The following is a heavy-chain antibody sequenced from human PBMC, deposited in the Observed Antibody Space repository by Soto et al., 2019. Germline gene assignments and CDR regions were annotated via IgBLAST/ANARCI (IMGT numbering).Heavy chain of an antibody. Sequence: GGSLRLSCAASGFTFSSYWMSWVRQAPGKGLEWVANIKQDGSEKYYVDSVKGRFTISRDNAKNSLYLQMNSLRAEDTAVYYCARAAGSSWIMYYMDVWGKGTTVTVSS. CDR2: IKQDGSEK. J-gene: IGHJ6*03. CDR3: ARAAGSSWIMYYMDV. D-gene: IGHD6-13*01. CDR1: GFTFSSYW. V-gene: IGHV3-7*01.